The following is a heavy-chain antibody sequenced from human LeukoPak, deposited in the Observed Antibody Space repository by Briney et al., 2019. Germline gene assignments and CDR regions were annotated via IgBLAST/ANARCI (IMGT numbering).Heavy chain of an antibody. CDR2: IIPIFGTE. J-gene: IGHJ3*02. CDR3: ARSLSQQLWLIGDAFDI. V-gene: IGHV1-69*05. Sequence: SVKVSCKASGGTFSSYAISWVRQAPGQGLEWMGRIIPIFGTENYAQKFQGRVTITTDESTSTAYMELSSLRFEDTAVYYCARSLSQQLWLIGDAFDIWGQGTMVTVSS. CDR1: GGTFSSYA. D-gene: IGHD5-18*01.